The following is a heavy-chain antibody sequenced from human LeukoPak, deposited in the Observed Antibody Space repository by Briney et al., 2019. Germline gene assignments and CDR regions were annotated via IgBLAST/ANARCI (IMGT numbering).Heavy chain of an antibody. Sequence: GASVKVSCKASGYTFTSYGISWVRQAPGQGLEWMGSISAYNGNTNYAQKLQGRVTMTTDTSTSTAYMELRSLRTDDTAVYYCARDGRYFDWLLPFDYWGQGTLVTVSS. V-gene: IGHV1-18*04. CDR2: ISAYNGNT. D-gene: IGHD3-9*01. J-gene: IGHJ4*02. CDR1: GYTFTSYG. CDR3: ARDGRYFDWLLPFDY.